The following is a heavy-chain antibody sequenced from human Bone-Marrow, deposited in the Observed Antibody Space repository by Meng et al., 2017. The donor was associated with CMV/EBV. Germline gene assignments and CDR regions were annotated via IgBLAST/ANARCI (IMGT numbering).Heavy chain of an antibody. CDR1: GYTFTLYD. J-gene: IGHJ3*01. CDR3: ARDRSLSWLGKSDAFDS. D-gene: IGHD6-19*01. CDR2: INPNTNGT. Sequence: GESLKISCKTSGYTFTLYDIHWVRQAPGQGLEWLGWINPNTNGTNYAQKFQGRVAMTCDTSISTAYMELSRLTSDDTAVYYCARDRSLSWLGKSDAFDSWGQGTRVTVSS. V-gene: IGHV1-2*02.